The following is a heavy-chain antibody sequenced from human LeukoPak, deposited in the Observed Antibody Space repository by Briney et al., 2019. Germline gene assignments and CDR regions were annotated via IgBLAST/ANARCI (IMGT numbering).Heavy chain of an antibody. Sequence: GGSLTLSCAASGFTFSSYAMSWVRQAPGTGMERVSGISGGGGTTYSADSVKGRFTISRDNSKNTLFLQMNSLRAEDTAVYYCAKGNTVKYNSGQFDSWGQGTLVTVSS. J-gene: IGHJ4*02. CDR3: AKGNTVKYNSGQFDS. CDR1: GFTFSSYA. CDR2: ISGGGGTT. V-gene: IGHV3-23*01. D-gene: IGHD6-19*01.